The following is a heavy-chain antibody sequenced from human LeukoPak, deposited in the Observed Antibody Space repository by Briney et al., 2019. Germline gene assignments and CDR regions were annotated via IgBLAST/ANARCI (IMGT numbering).Heavy chain of an antibody. CDR3: AKDIGRFLEWLGMDV. Sequence: GGSLRLSCAASGFTFSRHGMHWVRQAPGKGLEWVAAISDDGNNKYYGDSMKGRFTISRDNSKNTLFLEIRTLRTEDTAVYYCAKDIGRFLEWLGMDVWGKGTTVTVSS. D-gene: IGHD3-3*01. V-gene: IGHV3-30*18. J-gene: IGHJ6*04. CDR1: GFTFSRHG. CDR2: ISDDGNNK.